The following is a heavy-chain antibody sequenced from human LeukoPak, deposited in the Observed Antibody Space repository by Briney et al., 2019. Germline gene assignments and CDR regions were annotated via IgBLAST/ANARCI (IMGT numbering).Heavy chain of an antibody. Sequence: PSQTLSLTCTVSGDSISSYYWSWIRQPPGKGLEWIGYIYYSGSTNYNPSLKSRVTISVDTSKNQFSLKLSSVTAADTAVYYCSRVGSSGWRNYFDYWGQGTLVTVSS. CDR2: IYYSGST. V-gene: IGHV4-59*01. CDR1: GDSISSYY. D-gene: IGHD6-19*01. J-gene: IGHJ4*02. CDR3: SRVGSSGWRNYFDY.